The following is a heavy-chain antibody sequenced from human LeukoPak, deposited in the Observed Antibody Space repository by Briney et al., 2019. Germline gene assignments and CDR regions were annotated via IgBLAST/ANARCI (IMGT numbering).Heavy chain of an antibody. J-gene: IGHJ4*02. CDR1: GFTFSSYG. Sequence: GGSLRLSCAASGFTFSSYGMHWVRQAPGEGLEWVAFIRYDRSNKYYADSVKGRFTISRDNSKNTLYLQMNSLRAEDTAVYYCAKGKKYYYDSSGYPVDYWGQGTLVTVSS. CDR2: IRYDRSNK. D-gene: IGHD3-22*01. V-gene: IGHV3-30*02. CDR3: AKGKKYYYDSSGYPVDY.